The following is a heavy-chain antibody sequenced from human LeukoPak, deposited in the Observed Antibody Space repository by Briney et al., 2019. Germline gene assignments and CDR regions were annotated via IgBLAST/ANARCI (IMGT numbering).Heavy chain of an antibody. CDR1: GFTVSSTY. D-gene: IGHD6-6*01. Sequence: RSGGSLRLSCAASGFTVSSTYLTWVRQAPGKGLEWLSVIYSGGYTYYADSVKGRFFISRDISENMVYLQMNSLSVEHTAVYFCARGRPTHYFDSWGPGTLVTVS. CDR2: IYSGGYT. CDR3: ARGRPTHYFDS. V-gene: IGHV3-66*01. J-gene: IGHJ4*02.